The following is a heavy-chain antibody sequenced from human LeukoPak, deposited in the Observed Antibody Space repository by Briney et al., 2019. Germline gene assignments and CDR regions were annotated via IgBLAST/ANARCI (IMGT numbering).Heavy chain of an antibody. D-gene: IGHD4-23*01. CDR2: IYHSGST. Sequence: PSETLSLTCTVSGYSISSGYYWTWIRQPAGKGLEWIGNIYHSGSTYNNPSLKSRVTMAVDTSKNQFSLKLTSVTAADTAVYYCARGGGNGGGWVGHSYYMDVWGKGTTVTVSS. CDR3: ARGGGNGGGWVGHSYYMDV. V-gene: IGHV4-38-2*02. J-gene: IGHJ6*03. CDR1: GYSISSGYY.